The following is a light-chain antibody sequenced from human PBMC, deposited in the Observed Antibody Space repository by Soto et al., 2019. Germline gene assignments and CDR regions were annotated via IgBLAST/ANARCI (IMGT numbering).Light chain of an antibody. CDR3: QQYGGSPPYT. Sequence: EIVLTQSPGTLSLSPGERATLSCRDSQSVGSRYIAWYQQKPGQATRLLIYGASSRATGIPDRFSGGGSGTDFTLTISRLEPEDFAVYYCQQYGGSPPYTFGQGTKLDIK. CDR1: QSVGSRY. CDR2: GAS. V-gene: IGKV3-20*01. J-gene: IGKJ2*01.